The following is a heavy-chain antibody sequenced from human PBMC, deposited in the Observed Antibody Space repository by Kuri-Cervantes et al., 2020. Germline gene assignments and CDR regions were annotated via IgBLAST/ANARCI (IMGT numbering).Heavy chain of an antibody. CDR2: SCYDVGDT. V-gene: IGHV3-NL1*01. D-gene: IGHD2-2*02. J-gene: IGHJ6*02. Sequence: SCYDVGDTYFPGSVKGRFTISRDNSKNTLYLQMNSLRAEDTAVYYCARNLRNGVVPAAIRGGYYYGMDVWGQGTSVTVSS. CDR3: ARNLRNGVVPAAIRGGYYYGMDV.